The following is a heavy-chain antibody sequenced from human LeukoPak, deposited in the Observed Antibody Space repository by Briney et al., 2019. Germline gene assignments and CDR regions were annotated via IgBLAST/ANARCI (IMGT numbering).Heavy chain of an antibody. CDR3: AREEFCSGGSCHEGVDY. J-gene: IGHJ4*02. Sequence: SETLSLTCAVYGGSFSGYYWSWIRQPPGKGLEWIGEINHSGSTNYNPSLKSRVTISVDTSKNQFSLKLSSVTAADTAVYYCAREEFCSGGSCHEGVDYWGQGTLVTVSS. CDR2: INHSGST. CDR1: GGSFSGYY. D-gene: IGHD2-15*01. V-gene: IGHV4-34*01.